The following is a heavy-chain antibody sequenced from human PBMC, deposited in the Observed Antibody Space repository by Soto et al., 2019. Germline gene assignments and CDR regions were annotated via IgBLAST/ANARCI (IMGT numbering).Heavy chain of an antibody. D-gene: IGHD6-13*01. V-gene: IGHV1-69*06. CDR2: IIPIFGTA. CDR1: GGTFSSYA. CDR3: ARGFIPYSNTLDR. Sequence: SAKVSCKASGGTFSSYAISWVRQAPGQGLEWMGGIIPIFGTANYAQKFQGRVTITADKSTSTAYMELSSLRSEDTAVYYCARGFIPYSNTLDRWGQGTLVTVSS. J-gene: IGHJ4*02.